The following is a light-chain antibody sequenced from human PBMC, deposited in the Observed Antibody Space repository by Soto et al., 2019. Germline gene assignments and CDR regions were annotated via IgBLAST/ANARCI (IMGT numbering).Light chain of an antibody. CDR3: QQYNNWPRT. CDR1: QSVSSSY. CDR2: GAS. Sequence: THSPGTLSWSPGDSAPLSCRASQSVSSSYLAWYQQKPGQAPRLLVYGASNRATGIPARLSGSGSGTEFTLTINSLQSEDFAVYYCQQYNNWPRTFGQGTKVDIK. J-gene: IGKJ1*01. V-gene: IGKV3D-15*01.